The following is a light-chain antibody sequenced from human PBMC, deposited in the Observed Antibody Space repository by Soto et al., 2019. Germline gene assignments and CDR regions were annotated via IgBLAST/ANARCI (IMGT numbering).Light chain of an antibody. J-gene: IGLJ1*01. CDR3: SSYTSSSTLENV. V-gene: IGLV2-11*01. Sequence: QSVLTQPRSVSGSPGQSVTISCTGTSSDFGGYNYVSWYQHHPGKAPKLMIYDVSERPSGVPDRFSGSKSGNTASLTISGLQAEDEADYYCSSYTSSSTLENVFGTGTKV. CDR1: SSDFGGYNY. CDR2: DVS.